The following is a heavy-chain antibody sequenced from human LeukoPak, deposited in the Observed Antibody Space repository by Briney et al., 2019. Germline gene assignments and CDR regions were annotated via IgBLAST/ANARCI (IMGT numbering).Heavy chain of an antibody. CDR2: INHSGSA. Sequence: SETLSLTCAVSGGSFSGYYWSWIRQPPGKGLEWIGEINHSGSANYNPSLERRVTISINTYKNQFSLKLNSVTAADTAVYYCARDNSVGDTAWWFDPWGQGTLVTVSS. V-gene: IGHV4-34*01. CDR3: ARDNSVGDTAWWFDP. CDR1: GGSFSGYY. D-gene: IGHD1-26*01. J-gene: IGHJ5*02.